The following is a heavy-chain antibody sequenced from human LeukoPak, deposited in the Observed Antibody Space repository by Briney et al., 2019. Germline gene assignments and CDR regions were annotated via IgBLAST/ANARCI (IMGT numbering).Heavy chain of an antibody. CDR2: ISSSSSTI. D-gene: IGHD3-9*01. J-gene: IGHJ4*02. CDR1: GFTFSSYS. Sequence: GGSLRLSCAASGFTFSSYSMNWVRQAPGKGLEWVSYISSSSSTIYYADSVKGRFTISRDNAKNSLYLQMNSLRDEDTAVYYCARESGLRYPATDPFDYWGQGTLVTVSS. V-gene: IGHV3-48*02. CDR3: ARESGLRYPATDPFDY.